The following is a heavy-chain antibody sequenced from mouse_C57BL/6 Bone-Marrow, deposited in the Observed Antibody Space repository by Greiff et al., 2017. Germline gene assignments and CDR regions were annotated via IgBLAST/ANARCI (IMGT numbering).Heavy chain of an antibody. CDR2: IYPGDGDT. CDR1: GYAFSSSW. J-gene: IGHJ2*01. V-gene: IGHV1-82*01. Sequence: QVQLQQSGPELVKPGASVKISCKASGYAFSSSWMNWVKQRPGKGLEWIGRIYPGDGDTNYNGKFKGKATLTADKSSSTAYMQLSSLTSEDSAVYFCARGGWLLRHWGQGTTLIVSS. D-gene: IGHD2-3*01. CDR3: ARGGWLLRH.